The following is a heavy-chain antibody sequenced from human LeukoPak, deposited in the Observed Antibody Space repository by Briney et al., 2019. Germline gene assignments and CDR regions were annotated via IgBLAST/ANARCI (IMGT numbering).Heavy chain of an antibody. D-gene: IGHD4-11*01. CDR1: GFTFSSYA. V-gene: IGHV3-23*01. CDR2: ISGSGGST. CDR3: AKESATDAYFDY. Sequence: AGGSLRLSCAASGFTFSSYAMSSVRQAPGKGLEWVSAISGSGGSTYYADSVKGRFTISRDNTQNTLYLQINSLRAEDTAVYYCAKESATDAYFDYWGQETVVSVSS. J-gene: IGHJ4*02.